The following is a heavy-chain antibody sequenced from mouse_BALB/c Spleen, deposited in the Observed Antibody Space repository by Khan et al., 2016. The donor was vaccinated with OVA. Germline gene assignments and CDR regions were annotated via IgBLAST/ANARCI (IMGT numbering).Heavy chain of an antibody. Sequence: QVQLKQSGAELVKPGAPVKLSCKASGYTFTSYWMNWVKQRPGRGLEWIGRIDPSDSETHYNQKFKDKATLTVDKSSSTAYIQLSSLTSEDSAVYYGARDQYGNYLYAMDYWGQGTSVTVSS. V-gene: IGHV1-69*02. J-gene: IGHJ4*01. D-gene: IGHD2-10*02. CDR2: IDPSDSET. CDR1: GYTFTSYW. CDR3: ARDQYGNYLYAMDY.